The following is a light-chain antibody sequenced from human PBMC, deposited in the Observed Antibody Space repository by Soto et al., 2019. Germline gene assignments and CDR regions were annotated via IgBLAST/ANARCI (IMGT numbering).Light chain of an antibody. J-gene: IGKJ5*01. Sequence: EIGFTQSPGTLSLSPGERATLSCRASQSVNSDYLGWFQQKPGQAPRLLIYGASTRATGIPDRFSGSGSGTDFTLAISRLEPEDFAVYYCHHYGGSPITFGQGTRLEIK. CDR2: GAS. V-gene: IGKV3-20*01. CDR1: QSVNSDY. CDR3: HHYGGSPIT.